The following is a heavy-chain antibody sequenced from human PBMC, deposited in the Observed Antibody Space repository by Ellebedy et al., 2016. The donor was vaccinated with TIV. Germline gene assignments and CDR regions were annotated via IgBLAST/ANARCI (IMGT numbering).Heavy chain of an antibody. Sequence: PGGSLRLSCSASGFTFSSYGMHWVRQAPGKGLEWVAVVSYDGTNKYYADSVKGRFTISRDNSKNTLYLQMNSLRAEDTAVYYCAKETKVRGLMASPDYWGQGTQVTVSS. CDR2: VSYDGTNK. D-gene: IGHD3-10*01. J-gene: IGHJ4*02. CDR1: GFTFSSYG. CDR3: AKETKVRGLMASPDY. V-gene: IGHV3-30*18.